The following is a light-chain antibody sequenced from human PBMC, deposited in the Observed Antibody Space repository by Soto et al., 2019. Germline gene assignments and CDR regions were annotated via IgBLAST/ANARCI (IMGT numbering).Light chain of an antibody. V-gene: IGKV3-20*01. J-gene: IGKJ4*01. CDR3: QQYGSSPLT. CDR1: QRVSSNY. CDR2: GAS. Sequence: DTVLTQSPGTLSLSPGERATLSCRASQRVSSNYLAWYQQKPGQAPRLLISGASTRATGIPDRFSGSGSGTDFTLTINRLEPEDFPVYYCQQYGSSPLTFGGGTKVEIK.